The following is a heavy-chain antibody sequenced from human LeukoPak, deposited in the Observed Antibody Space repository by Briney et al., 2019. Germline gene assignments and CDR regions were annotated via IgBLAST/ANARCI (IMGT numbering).Heavy chain of an antibody. J-gene: IGHJ5*02. CDR1: GFTFSSYE. Sequence: PGGSLRLSCAASGFTFSSYEMNWVRQAPGKGLEWLSYIIGSGSTKQYADSVRDRFTISRDNDKNAVYLQMNSLRADDTAIYYCVRDRGGAYSGDNLFDPWGQGTLVTVSS. D-gene: IGHD2-21*01. CDR2: IIGSGSTK. CDR3: VRDRGGAYSGDNLFDP. V-gene: IGHV3-48*03.